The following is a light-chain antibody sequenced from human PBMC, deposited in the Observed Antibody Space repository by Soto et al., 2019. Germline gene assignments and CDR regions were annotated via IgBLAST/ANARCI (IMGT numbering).Light chain of an antibody. J-gene: IGKJ5*01. CDR1: QGISSY. V-gene: IGKV1-9*01. Sequence: DLQLTQSPSFLSASVGDRVTITCRASQGISSYLAWYQQKKGKAPKLLIYAASTLQSGVPSRFSGSGSGTELTITISSLQPEDGETYYGQQLNSYPITFGQGTRLEIK. CDR2: AAS. CDR3: QQLNSYPIT.